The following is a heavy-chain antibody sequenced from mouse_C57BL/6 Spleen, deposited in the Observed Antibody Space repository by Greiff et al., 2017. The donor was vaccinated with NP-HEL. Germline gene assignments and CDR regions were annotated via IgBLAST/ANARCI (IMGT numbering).Heavy chain of an antibody. CDR1: GYTFTSYW. Sequence: QVQLQQPGAELVRPGSSVKLSCKASGYTFTSYWMDWVKQGPGQGLEWIGNIYPSDSETHYNQKFKDKATLTVDKSSSTAYMQLSSLTSEDSAVYYCARGGYYGHAMDYWGQGTSVTVSS. D-gene: IGHD2-1*01. V-gene: IGHV1-61*01. CDR2: IYPSDSET. J-gene: IGHJ4*01. CDR3: ARGGYYGHAMDY.